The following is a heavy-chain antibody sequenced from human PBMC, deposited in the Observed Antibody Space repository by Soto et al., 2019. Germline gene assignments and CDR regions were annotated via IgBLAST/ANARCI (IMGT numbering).Heavy chain of an antibody. Sequence: QVQLVQSGAEVKKPGSSVKVSCKASGGTFSSYTISWVRQAPGQGLEWMGRIIPILGIANYAQKFQGRVTITADKSTSTAYMELSSLRSEDTAVYYCARVRGNWSSTSCYVYWGQGTLVTVSS. CDR3: ARVRGNWSSTSCYVY. V-gene: IGHV1-69*02. D-gene: IGHD2-2*01. CDR2: IIPILGIA. CDR1: GGTFSSYT. J-gene: IGHJ4*02.